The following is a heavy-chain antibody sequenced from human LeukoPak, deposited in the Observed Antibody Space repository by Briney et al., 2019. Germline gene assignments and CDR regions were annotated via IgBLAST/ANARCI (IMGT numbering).Heavy chain of an antibody. D-gene: IGHD2-2*02. J-gene: IGHJ5*02. Sequence: GGSLRLSCAASGFIFSSYAMSWVRQAPGKGLEWVSGISGNGGSTYYAGSVKGRFTISRENSKNTLYLQVNSLRAEDTAVYYCAKGAEPAVAAILVDPWGQGTLVTVSS. V-gene: IGHV3-23*01. CDR1: GFIFSSYA. CDR3: AKGAEPAVAAILVDP. CDR2: ISGNGGST.